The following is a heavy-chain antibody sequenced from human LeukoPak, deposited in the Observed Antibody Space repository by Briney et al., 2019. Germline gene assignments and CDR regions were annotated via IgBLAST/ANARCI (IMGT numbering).Heavy chain of an antibody. J-gene: IGHJ4*02. CDR1: GFSLSTSGMR. D-gene: IGHD6-19*01. CDR3: ARMGSSGRFDY. V-gene: IGHV2-70*04. Sequence: SGPTLLKPTQTLTLTCTFSGFSLSTSGMRVSWIRQPPGKALEWLARIEWDDDNFYSTSLKTRLTISKDTSKNQVVLTMTNMDPVDTATYYCARMGSSGRFDYWGQGTLVTVSS. CDR2: IEWDDDN.